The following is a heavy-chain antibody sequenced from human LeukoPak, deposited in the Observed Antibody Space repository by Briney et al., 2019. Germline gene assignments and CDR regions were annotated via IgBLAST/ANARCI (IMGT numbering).Heavy chain of an antibody. V-gene: IGHV4-30-4*01. CDR3: AREGPVVTAMGTSSGVNDY. D-gene: IGHD5-18*01. CDR2: IYYSGST. Sequence: SETLSLTCTVSGGSISSGDYYWSWIRQPPGKGLEWIGYIYYSGSTYYNPSLKSRVTISVDTSKNQFSLKLSSVTAADTAVYYCAREGPVVTAMGTSSGVNDYWGQGTLVTVSS. J-gene: IGHJ4*02. CDR1: GGSISSGDYY.